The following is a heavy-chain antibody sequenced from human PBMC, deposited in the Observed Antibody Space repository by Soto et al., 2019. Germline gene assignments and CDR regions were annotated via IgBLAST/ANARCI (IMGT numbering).Heavy chain of an antibody. Sequence: QVQLQESGPGLVKPSDTLSLTYAVSGYSISSSNWWGWIRQPPGKGLEWIGYVYYSGTTYYNPSLKGRVTMSVDTSKNQFSLKLTSVTAVDMAVYYCARREIQGPIDYWGQGTLVTVSS. J-gene: IGHJ4*02. CDR2: VYYSGTT. V-gene: IGHV4-28*01. CDR1: GYSISSSNW. CDR3: ARREIQGPIDY. D-gene: IGHD1-26*01.